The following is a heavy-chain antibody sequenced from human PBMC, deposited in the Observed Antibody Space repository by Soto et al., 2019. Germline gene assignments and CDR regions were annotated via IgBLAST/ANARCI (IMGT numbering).Heavy chain of an antibody. V-gene: IGHV4-31*03. CDR2: IYYIGST. CDR3: AREKFDNNGSGSLDY. J-gene: IGHJ4*02. Sequence: PSETLSLTCTVSGGSISSGGYYWSWILQHPGKGLEYIGYIYYIGSTYYNPSLKSRVSISLDTSKNQFSLKLTSVTAADTAVYYCAREKFDNNGSGSLDYWGQGTLVTVSS. D-gene: IGHD3-10*01. CDR1: GGSISSGGYY.